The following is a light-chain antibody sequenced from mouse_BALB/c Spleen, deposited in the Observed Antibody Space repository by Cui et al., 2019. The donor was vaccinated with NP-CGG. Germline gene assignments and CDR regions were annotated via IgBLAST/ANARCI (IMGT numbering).Light chain of an antibody. Sequence: QALVTQESVLPTSPGETVTLTCRSSTKAVTTSYYANWVQEKPDHLFTGLIGGTNNRAPGVPARFSGSLIGDKAALTITGAQTEDEAIYFCALWYSNHWVFGGGTKLTVL. CDR2: GTN. J-gene: IGLJ1*01. CDR3: ALWYSNHWV. CDR1: TKAVTTSYY. V-gene: IGLV1*01.